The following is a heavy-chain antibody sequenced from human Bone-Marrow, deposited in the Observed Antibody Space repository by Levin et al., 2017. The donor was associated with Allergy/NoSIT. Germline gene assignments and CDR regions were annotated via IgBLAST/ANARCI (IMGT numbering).Heavy chain of an antibody. Sequence: PGGSLRLSCAASGFTFSSYAMHWVRQAPGKGLEWVAVISFDGNNKYHADSVKGRFTISRDNSKNMLYLQMDSLRAEDTAVYYCAREGSSVVARPADYYLGMDVWGQGTTVTVSS. D-gene: IGHD2-15*01. CDR3: AREGSSVVARPADYYLGMDV. J-gene: IGHJ6*02. CDR2: ISFDGNNK. CDR1: GFTFSSYA. V-gene: IGHV3-30*04.